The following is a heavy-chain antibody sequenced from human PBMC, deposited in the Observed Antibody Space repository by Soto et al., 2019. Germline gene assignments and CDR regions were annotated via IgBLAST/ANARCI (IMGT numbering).Heavy chain of an antibody. CDR1: GFTFDDYA. Sequence: GGSLRLSCAASGFTFDDYAMHWVRQAPGKGLEWVSGISWNSYNIDYADSVKGRFTISRDNAKNALYLQMNSLRPDDTAFYYCAKDSRYCSSTTCYTFDRWGQGTLVTVSS. J-gene: IGHJ4*02. D-gene: IGHD2-2*01. V-gene: IGHV3-9*01. CDR2: ISWNSYNI. CDR3: AKDSRYCSSTTCYTFDR.